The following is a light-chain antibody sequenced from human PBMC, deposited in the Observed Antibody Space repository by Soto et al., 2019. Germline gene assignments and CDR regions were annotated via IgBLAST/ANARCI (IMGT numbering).Light chain of an antibody. Sequence: GDRVTITCRASQSISTWVAWYQQKPGKAPNLLIYDASNLESGVPSRFRGSGTGTEFPLTICSLQPDDFATYYCQQYNSCLYTLGQGTQMEMK. J-gene: IGKJ2*01. CDR2: DAS. V-gene: IGKV1-5*01. CDR3: QQYNSCLYT. CDR1: QSISTW.